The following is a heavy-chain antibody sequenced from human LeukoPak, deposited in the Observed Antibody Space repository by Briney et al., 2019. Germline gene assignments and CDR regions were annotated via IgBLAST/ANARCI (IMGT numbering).Heavy chain of an antibody. J-gene: IGHJ6*02. CDR2: IYYSGST. V-gene: IGHV4-39*01. CDR3: ARVFPGGKNYYGMDV. Sequence: SETLSLTCTVSGXSISSSSYYWGWIRQPPGKGLEWIGSIYYSGSTYYNPSLKSRVTISVDTSKNQFSLKLSSVTAADTAVYYCARVFPGGKNYYGMDVWGQGTTVIVSS. D-gene: IGHD4-23*01. CDR1: GXSISSSSYY.